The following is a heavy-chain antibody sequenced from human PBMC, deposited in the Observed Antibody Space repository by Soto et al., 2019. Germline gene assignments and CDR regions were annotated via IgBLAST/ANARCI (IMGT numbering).Heavy chain of an antibody. Sequence: PGGSLRLSCAASGFTFSSYWMHWVRQAPGKGLVWVSRINSDGSSTSYADSVKGRFTISRDNAKNTLYLQMNSLRAEDTAVYYCASISDSSSWYRFSYYYYGMDVWGQGTTVTVSS. CDR1: GFTFSSYW. J-gene: IGHJ6*02. V-gene: IGHV3-74*01. CDR2: INSDGSST. CDR3: ASISDSSSWYRFSYYYYGMDV. D-gene: IGHD6-13*01.